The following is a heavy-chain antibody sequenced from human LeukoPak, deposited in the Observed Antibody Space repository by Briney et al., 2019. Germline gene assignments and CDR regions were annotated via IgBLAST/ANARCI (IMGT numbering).Heavy chain of an antibody. CDR2: LQSDGSDK. Sequence: GGSLRLSCAASGFTFNSYGMHWVRQAPGKGLEWVAFLQSDGSDKYYADSVKGRFTISRDNSKNTLYLQLNSLRAEDTAVYYCARLGMIQAYSTEDYWGQGTLVTVSS. CDR1: GFTFNSYG. D-gene: IGHD6-13*01. J-gene: IGHJ4*02. V-gene: IGHV3-30*02. CDR3: ARLGMIQAYSTEDY.